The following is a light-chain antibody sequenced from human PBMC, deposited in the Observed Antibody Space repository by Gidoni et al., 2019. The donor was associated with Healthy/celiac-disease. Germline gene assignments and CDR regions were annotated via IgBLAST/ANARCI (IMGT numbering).Light chain of an antibody. Sequence: SYVLTQPPPLSVAPGKTARITCGGNNIGSKSVHWYQQKPGQAPVLVVYDDGGRPSGIPARFSGSNSGNTATLTISRVEAGDEADYYCQVWDSSSDHPGWVFGGGTKLTVL. V-gene: IGLV3-21*03. CDR2: DDG. CDR3: QVWDSSSDHPGWV. CDR1: NIGSKS. J-gene: IGLJ3*02.